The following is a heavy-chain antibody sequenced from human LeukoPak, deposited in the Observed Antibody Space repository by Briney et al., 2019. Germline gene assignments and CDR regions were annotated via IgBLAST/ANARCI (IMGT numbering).Heavy chain of an antibody. CDR2: VHYSGST. CDR3: ARRSTVAGRGRFDP. J-gene: IGHJ5*02. CDR1: GGSIRSTSYY. D-gene: IGHD6-19*01. Sequence: PLETLSLTCTVSGGSIRSTSYYWGWIRQPPGKGLEWLGSVHYSGSTYDNPSLKSRVTISVDTSKNQFSLKLISVTAADTAVYYCARRSTVAGRGRFDPWGQGTLVTVSS. V-gene: IGHV4-39*01.